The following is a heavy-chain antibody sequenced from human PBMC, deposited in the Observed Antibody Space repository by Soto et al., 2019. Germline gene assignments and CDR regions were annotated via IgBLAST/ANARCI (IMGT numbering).Heavy chain of an antibody. CDR1: GFTFSNAW. CDR2: IKSKTDGGTT. Sequence: GGSLRLSCAASGFTFSNAWMSWVRQAPGKGLEWVGRIKSKTDGGTTDYAAPGKGRFTISRDDSKNTLYLQMNSLKTEDTAVYYCTTEGTYYYYMDVWGKWTTVTVSS. V-gene: IGHV3-15*01. CDR3: TTEGTYYYYMDV. J-gene: IGHJ6*03. D-gene: IGHD1-1*01.